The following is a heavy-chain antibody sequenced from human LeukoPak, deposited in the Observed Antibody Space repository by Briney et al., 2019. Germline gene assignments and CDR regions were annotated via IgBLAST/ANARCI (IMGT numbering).Heavy chain of an antibody. J-gene: IGHJ4*02. CDR1: GGSISSYY. V-gene: IGHV4-59*01. CDR3: ARAPGYCSSTSCRESYFDY. CDR2: IYYSGGT. Sequence: SETLSLTCTVSGGSISSYYWSWIRQPPGKGLEWIGYIYYSGGTNYNPSLKSRVTISVDTSKNQFSLKLSSVTAADTAVYYCARAPGYCSSTSCRESYFDYWGQGTLVTVSS. D-gene: IGHD2-2*01.